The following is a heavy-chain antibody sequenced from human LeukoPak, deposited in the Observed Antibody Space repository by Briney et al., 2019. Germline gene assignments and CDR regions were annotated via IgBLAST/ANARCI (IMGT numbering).Heavy chain of an antibody. CDR1: GFTFSSYS. CDR2: IEYSSSSI. V-gene: IGHV3-48*01. J-gene: IGHJ5*01. CDR3: ARDIAHCSGGKCYNIRFGF. D-gene: IGHD2-15*01. Sequence: GGSLRLSCAASGFTFSSYSMNWVRQAPGKGLEWVSYIEYSSSSIYYADSVKGRFTISRDNAKNSLYLQMNGLRAEDTAVYYCARDIAHCSGGKCYNIRFGFWGQGTLVTVSS.